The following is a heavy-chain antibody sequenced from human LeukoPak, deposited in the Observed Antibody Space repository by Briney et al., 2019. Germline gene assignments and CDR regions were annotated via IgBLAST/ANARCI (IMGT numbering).Heavy chain of an antibody. J-gene: IGHJ3*01. CDR3: ATRDYYDSSGYYSHDAFDV. Sequence: ASVKVSCKVSGYTLTELSMHWVRQAPGKGLEWMGGFDPEDGETIYAQKFQGRVTMTEDTSTDTAYMELSSLRSEDTAVYYCATRDYYDSSGYYSHDAFDVWGQGTMVTVSS. D-gene: IGHD3-22*01. CDR1: GYTLTELS. V-gene: IGHV1-24*01. CDR2: FDPEDGET.